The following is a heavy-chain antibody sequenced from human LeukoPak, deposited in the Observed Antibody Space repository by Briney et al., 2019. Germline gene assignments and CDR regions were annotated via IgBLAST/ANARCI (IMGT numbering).Heavy chain of an antibody. CDR1: GGSISSGDYY. J-gene: IGHJ4*02. CDR2: IYYSGST. D-gene: IGHD5-18*01. CDR3: ARGHSYGKILLDY. Sequence: SQTLSLTCTVSGGSISSGDYYWSWIRQPPGKGLEWIGYIYYSGSTYYNPSLKSRVTISVDTSKNQFSLKLSSVTAADTAVYYCARGHSYGKILLDYWGQGTLVTVSS. V-gene: IGHV4-30-4*08.